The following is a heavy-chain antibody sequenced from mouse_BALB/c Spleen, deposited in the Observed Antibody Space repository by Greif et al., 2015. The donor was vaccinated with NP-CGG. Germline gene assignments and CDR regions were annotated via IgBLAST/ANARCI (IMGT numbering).Heavy chain of an antibody. CDR2: IYYSGTI. J-gene: IGHJ2*01. D-gene: IGHD2-2*01. Sequence: EVQGVESGPGLVKPSQTVSLTCTVTSISITTGNYRWSWIRQFPGNKLEWIGYIYYSGTITYNPSLTSRTTITRDTSKNQFFLEMNSLTAEDTATYYCARYGYDYFDYWGQGTTLTVSS. CDR3: ARYGYDYFDY. V-gene: IGHV3-5*02. CDR1: SISITTGNYR.